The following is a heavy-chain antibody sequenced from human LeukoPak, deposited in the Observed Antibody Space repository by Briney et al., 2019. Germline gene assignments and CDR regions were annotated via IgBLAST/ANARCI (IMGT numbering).Heavy chain of an antibody. CDR1: GYTFTSFA. CDR2: INTNTGNP. J-gene: IGHJ5*02. V-gene: IGHV7-4-1*02. Sequence: ASVKVSCKASGYTFTSFAMNWVRQAPGQGLEWIGWINTNTGNPTYAQGFTGRFVFSLDTSVSTAYLHISSLQAEDTAVYYCAREGVYCSSTSCYIWFDPWGQGTLVTVSS. CDR3: AREGVYCSSTSCYIWFDP. D-gene: IGHD2-2*02.